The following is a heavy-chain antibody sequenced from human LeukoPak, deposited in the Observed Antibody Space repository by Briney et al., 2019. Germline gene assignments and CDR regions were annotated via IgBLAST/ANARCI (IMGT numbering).Heavy chain of an antibody. CDR2: IYPSGGT. Sequence: SETLSLTPTVSGGPTNNYYWSWIRQPPGKGLEWIGYIYPSGGTNYNPSLMSRVSMSVDTSKNQFSLKVRSVTAADTAVYYCARRIVAGATNSHWFDPWGQGTLVTVSS. CDR1: GGPTNNYY. V-gene: IGHV4-4*09. D-gene: IGHD2-21*01. CDR3: ARRIVAGATNSHWFDP. J-gene: IGHJ5*02.